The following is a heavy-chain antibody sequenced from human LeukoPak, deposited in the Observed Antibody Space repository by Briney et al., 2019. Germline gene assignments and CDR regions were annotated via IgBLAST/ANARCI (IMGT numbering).Heavy chain of an antibody. CDR3: ANMIRGLDY. J-gene: IGHJ4*02. CDR1: GWSSSGYN. Sequence: SETLSLTCTVYGWSSSGYNGSWIRQPPGKGLEWIGQISHSGSTYYTPSLKSRVTMSVDSSKNQFSLQLTSVTAADTAIYYCANMIRGLDYWGQGALVTVSS. D-gene: IGHD3-10*01. CDR2: ISHSGST. V-gene: IGHV4-34*01.